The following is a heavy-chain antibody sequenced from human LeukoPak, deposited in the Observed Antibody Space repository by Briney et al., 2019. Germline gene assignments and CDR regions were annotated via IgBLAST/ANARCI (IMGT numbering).Heavy chain of an antibody. CDR1: GGSFSGYY. V-gene: IGHV4-34*01. CDR3: ARRGGIDY. CDR2: ISHSGNT. Sequence: SETLSLTCAVYGGSFSGYYCTWIRQPPGRGLEWIGEISHSGNTNYNPSLKSRVTISVDTPKNQFSLKLTSVTAADTAVYYCARRGGIDYWGQGTLVTVSS. J-gene: IGHJ4*02. D-gene: IGHD2-15*01.